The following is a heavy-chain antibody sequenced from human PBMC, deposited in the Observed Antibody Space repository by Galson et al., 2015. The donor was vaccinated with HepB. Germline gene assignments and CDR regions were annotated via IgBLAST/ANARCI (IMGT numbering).Heavy chain of an antibody. CDR2: IYSGDTT. V-gene: IGHV3-53*01. Sequence: SLRLSCAASGFRVSSVYMSWVRQAPGRGLEWVSMIYSGDTTYYADSVKGRFTISRDYSKNTLYLQMNSLRAEDTAVYYCARGYSNYWFSGLGYWGQGTLVTVSS. D-gene: IGHD1-26*01. J-gene: IGHJ4*02. CDR3: ARGYSNYWFSGLGY. CDR1: GFRVSSVY.